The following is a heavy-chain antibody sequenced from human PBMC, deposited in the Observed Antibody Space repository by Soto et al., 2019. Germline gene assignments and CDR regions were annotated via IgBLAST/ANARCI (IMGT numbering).Heavy chain of an antibody. D-gene: IGHD3-10*02. J-gene: IGHJ5*02. CDR1: GGSISSYY. CDR2: IYYSGST. Sequence: QVQLQESGPGLVKPSETLSLTCTVSGGSISSYYWSWIRQPPGKGLEWIGYIYYSGSTNYKPSLTTRVTISVDTSKNQFSLKLSSVTAADTAVYYCARTLFGWGIWFDPWGQGTLVTVSS. CDR3: ARTLFGWGIWFDP. V-gene: IGHV4-59*01.